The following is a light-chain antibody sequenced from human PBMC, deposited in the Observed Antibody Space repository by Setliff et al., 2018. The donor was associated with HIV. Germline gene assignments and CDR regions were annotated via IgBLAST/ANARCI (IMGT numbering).Light chain of an antibody. CDR3: ASYTSSSAVV. Sequence: QSALTQPPSASGSPGQSVTISCTGTSSDVGGYKYVSWYQQHPGKVPKLMICEVTKRPSGVPDRFSGSKSGNTASLTVSGLQAEDEADYYCASYTSSSAVVFGGGTKVTVL. CDR1: SSDVGGYKY. V-gene: IGLV2-8*01. CDR2: EVT. J-gene: IGLJ2*01.